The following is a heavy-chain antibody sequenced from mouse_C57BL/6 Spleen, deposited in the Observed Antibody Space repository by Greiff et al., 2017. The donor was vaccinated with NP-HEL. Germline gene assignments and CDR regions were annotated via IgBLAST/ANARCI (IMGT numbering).Heavy chain of an antibody. CDR1: GYTFTSYW. D-gene: IGHD1-1*01. V-gene: IGHV1-69*01. CDR3: ARSSFITTVVEGAMDY. CDR2: IDPSDSYT. Sequence: QVQLQQPGAELVMPGASVKLSCKASGYTFTSYWMHWVKQRPGQGLEWIGEIDPSDSYTFYNQKFQGKSTLTVDKSSSTAYMQLSSLTSEDSAVYYCARSSFITTVVEGAMDYWGQGTSVTVSS. J-gene: IGHJ4*01.